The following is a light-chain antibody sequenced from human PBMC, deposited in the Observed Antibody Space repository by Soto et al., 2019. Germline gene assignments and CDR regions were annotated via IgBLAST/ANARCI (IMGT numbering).Light chain of an antibody. V-gene: IGKV1-5*01. J-gene: IGKJ2*01. CDR1: QSISSW. Sequence: DIQMTQSPSTLSASVGDRVTITCRASQSISSWLAWYQQKPGKAPKLLIYDASSLESGVPSRFSGSGSGTEFTLTISSLQPDDVATYYCQQYNSYRFGQGTKLEIK. CDR3: QQYNSYR. CDR2: DAS.